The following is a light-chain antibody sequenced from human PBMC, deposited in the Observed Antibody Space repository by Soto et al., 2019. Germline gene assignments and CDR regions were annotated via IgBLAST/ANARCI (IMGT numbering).Light chain of an antibody. V-gene: IGKV1-39*01. J-gene: IGKJ3*01. Sequence: DIQMAQSPSSLSASVGDRVTITCRASQSISSYLNWYQQKPGKAPKPLIYAASTLQSGVPSRFSGSGSGTDFTLTISSLQLEDFATYYCQQSYSAPFTFGPGTKVDIK. CDR2: AAS. CDR3: QQSYSAPFT. CDR1: QSISSY.